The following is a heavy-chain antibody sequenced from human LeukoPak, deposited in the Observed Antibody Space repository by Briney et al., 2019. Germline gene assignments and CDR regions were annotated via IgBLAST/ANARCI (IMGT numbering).Heavy chain of an antibody. Sequence: SETLSLTCTVSGGSISSYYWSWIRQPPGKGLEWIGYIYYSGSTNYNPSLKSRVTISVDTSKNQFSLKLSSVTAADTAVYYCARQGTPQLPVDYWDQGTLVTVSS. D-gene: IGHD2-2*01. J-gene: IGHJ4*02. CDR3: ARQGTPQLPVDY. V-gene: IGHV4-59*08. CDR2: IYYSGST. CDR1: GGSISSYY.